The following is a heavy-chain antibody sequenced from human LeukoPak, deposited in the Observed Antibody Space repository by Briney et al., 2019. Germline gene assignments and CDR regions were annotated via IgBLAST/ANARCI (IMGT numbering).Heavy chain of an antibody. CDR3: AKDTGYSNSWYTFDY. CDR2: ISGSGGST. Sequence: GGSLRLSCAASGFTFSSYAMSWVRQAPGKGLEWVSAISGSGGSTYYADSVKGRFTISRDNSKNTLYLQMNSLRAGDTAVYYCAKDTGYSNSWYTFDYWGQGTLVTVSS. J-gene: IGHJ4*02. CDR1: GFTFSSYA. V-gene: IGHV3-23*01. D-gene: IGHD6-13*01.